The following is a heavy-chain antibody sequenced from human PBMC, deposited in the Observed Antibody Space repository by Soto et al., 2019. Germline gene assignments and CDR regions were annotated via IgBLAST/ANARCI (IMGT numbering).Heavy chain of an antibody. Sequence: GGSLRLSCAASGFTFSSAWMSWVRQAPGKGLEWVGRIKSKTDGGTTDYAAPVKGRFTISRDDSKNTLYLQMNSLKTEDTAVYYCTTDFVTAAIFDYWGQGTLVTVSS. J-gene: IGHJ4*02. CDR1: GFTFSSAW. CDR2: IKSKTDGGTT. D-gene: IGHD2-2*01. CDR3: TTDFVTAAIFDY. V-gene: IGHV3-15*01.